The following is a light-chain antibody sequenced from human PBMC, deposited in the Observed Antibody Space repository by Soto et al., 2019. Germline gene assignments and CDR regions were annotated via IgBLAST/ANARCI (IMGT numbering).Light chain of an antibody. CDR1: QSIGSS. CDR3: QQRTNWPGT. Sequence: EVVMTQSPATLSVSPGERATLSCRASQSIGSSLAWYQQKPGQAPRLLMYGSYHRATGIPARFSGSGSGTDFTLTISSLEPEDFAVYYCQQRTNWPGTFGQGTRLEIK. CDR2: GSY. J-gene: IGKJ5*01. V-gene: IGKV3-11*01.